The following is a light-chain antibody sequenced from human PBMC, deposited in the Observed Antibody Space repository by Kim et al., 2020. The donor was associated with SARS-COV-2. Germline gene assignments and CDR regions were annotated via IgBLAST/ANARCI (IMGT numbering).Light chain of an antibody. Sequence: LSASVGASVTSTCRASQNINNWLAWYQLRPGRAPKLLIYKASNLESGVPSRFSGSGSGTEFTLTIYSLQPDDFATYYCQQYDTYHTFGQGTKLEI. J-gene: IGKJ2*01. V-gene: IGKV1-5*03. CDR3: QQYDTYHT. CDR2: KAS. CDR1: QNINNW.